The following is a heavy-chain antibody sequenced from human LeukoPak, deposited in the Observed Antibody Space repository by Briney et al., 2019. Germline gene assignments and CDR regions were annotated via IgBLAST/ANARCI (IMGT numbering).Heavy chain of an antibody. V-gene: IGHV3-23*01. CDR1: EFTFNSYA. J-gene: IGHJ4*02. D-gene: IGHD2-2*01. CDR3: ANEVPHFDY. CDR2: ISGSGGNS. Sequence: GGSLRLSCAASEFTFNSYAMSWVRQAPGTGLEWVSVISGSGGNSYYADSVKGRFTITRDNSKNTLYLQMNSLRAEDTAVYYCANEVPHFDYWGQGTLVTVSS.